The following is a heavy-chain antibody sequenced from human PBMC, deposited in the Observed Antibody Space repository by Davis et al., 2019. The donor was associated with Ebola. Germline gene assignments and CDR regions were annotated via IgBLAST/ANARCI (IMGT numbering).Heavy chain of an antibody. CDR2: IQKDGRDK. CDR1: GFTFSDYY. CDR3: AKGGDMDV. V-gene: IGHV3-7*01. Sequence: GGSLRLSCAASGFTFSDYYMSWIRQPPGRGLEWVANIQKDGRDKYFADSVRGRFTISRDNSKKTLYLQMDSLRPEDTAVYYCAKGGDMDVWGQGTTVTVSS. D-gene: IGHD3-16*01. J-gene: IGHJ6*02.